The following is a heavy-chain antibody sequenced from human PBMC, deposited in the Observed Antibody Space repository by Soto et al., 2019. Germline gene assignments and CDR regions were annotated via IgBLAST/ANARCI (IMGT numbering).Heavy chain of an antibody. CDR2: IYPGDSDT. CDR1: GYTFTNYW. Sequence: GESLKISCNGSGYTFTNYWIGWVRQMPGKGLEWMGIIYPGDSDTKYNPSFQGRVTISADKSITTTYLQWSSLKASDTAIYYCAASIFYYGMDVWGQGTTVTVSS. CDR3: AASIFYYGMDV. J-gene: IGHJ6*02. V-gene: IGHV5-51*01.